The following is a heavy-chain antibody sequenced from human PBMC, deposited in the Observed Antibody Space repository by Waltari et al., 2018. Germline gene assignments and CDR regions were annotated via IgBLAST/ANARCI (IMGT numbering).Heavy chain of an antibody. D-gene: IGHD1-26*01. V-gene: IGHV3-9*01. CDR2: ISWNSGNI. Sequence: EVQLVESGGGLVQPGRSLRLSCAASGFTFDDYAIHGVRQAPGKGLEWVSGISWNSGNIGYADSVKGRFTISRDNAKNSLYLQMNSLRTGDTALYYCAKGHSGSYGLDSWGQGTLVTVSP. CDR1: GFTFDDYA. J-gene: IGHJ4*02. CDR3: AKGHSGSYGLDS.